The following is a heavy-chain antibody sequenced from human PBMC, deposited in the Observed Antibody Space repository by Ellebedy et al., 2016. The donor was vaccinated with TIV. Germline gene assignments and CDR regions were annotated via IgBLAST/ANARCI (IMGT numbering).Heavy chain of an antibody. CDR3: AKHPAVGSYYYMDV. CDR1: GFTFSSYA. CDR2: ISGSGAST. J-gene: IGHJ6*03. D-gene: IGHD3-10*01. Sequence: GESLKISCAASGFTFSSYAMSWVRQARGKGLEWVSSISGSGASTYYADSVKGRFTISRDNSKTTLYLQGNSLRAEDTAIYFCAKHPAVGSYYYMDVWGKGTTVTVSS. V-gene: IGHV3-23*01.